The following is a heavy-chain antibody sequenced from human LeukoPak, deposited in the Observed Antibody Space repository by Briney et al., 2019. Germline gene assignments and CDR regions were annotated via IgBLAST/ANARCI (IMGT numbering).Heavy chain of an antibody. CDR3: ARVMFGEGFDY. CDR2: IIPIFGTA. D-gene: IGHD3-10*02. J-gene: IGHJ4*02. V-gene: IGHV1-69*06. CDR1: GGTFSSYA. Sequence: SVKVSCRASGGTFSSYAISWVRQAPGQGLEWMGGIIPIFGTANYAQKFQGRVTITADKSTSTAYMELSSLRSEDTAVYYCARVMFGEGFDYWGQGTLVTVSS.